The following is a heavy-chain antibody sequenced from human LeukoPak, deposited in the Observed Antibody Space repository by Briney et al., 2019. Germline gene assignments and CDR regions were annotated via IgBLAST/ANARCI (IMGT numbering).Heavy chain of an antibody. V-gene: IGHV3-30*02. D-gene: IGHD6-13*01. CDR1: GFTFSSYG. Sequence: PGGSLRLSCAASGFTFSSYGMHWVRQAPGKGQEWVAFIRHDGSNKYYADSVKGRFTIPRTNSKNTLYLQMNRLRAEDTAVYYCAKAHGSSSWYYFDYWGQGTLVTVSS. CDR2: IRHDGSNK. CDR3: AKAHGSSSWYYFDY. J-gene: IGHJ4*02.